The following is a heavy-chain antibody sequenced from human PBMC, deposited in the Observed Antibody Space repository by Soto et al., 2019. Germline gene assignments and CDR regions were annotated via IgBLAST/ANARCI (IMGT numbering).Heavy chain of an antibody. CDR1: GGSISSYY. D-gene: IGHD2-2*01. CDR3: ARVGIYCSSTSCYRGGWFDP. Sequence: SETLSLTCTVSGGSISSYYWSWIRQPPGKGLEWIGYIYYSGSTNYNPSLKSRVTISVDTSKNQFSLKLSSVTAADTAVYYCARVGIYCSSTSCYRGGWFDPWGQGTLVTVSS. J-gene: IGHJ5*02. V-gene: IGHV4-59*01. CDR2: IYYSGST.